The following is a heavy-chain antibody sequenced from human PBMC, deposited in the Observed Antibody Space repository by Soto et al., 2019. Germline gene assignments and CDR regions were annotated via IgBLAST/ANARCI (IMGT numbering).Heavy chain of an antibody. D-gene: IGHD3-10*01. CDR1: GFTFSSYW. J-gene: IGHJ6*02. CDR3: ARDPLLWFGGQTGMDV. Sequence: GSLRLSCAASGFTFSSYWMSWVRQAPGKGLEWVANIKQDGSEKYYVDSVKGRSTISRDNAKNSLYLQMNSLRAEDTAVYYCARDPLLWFGGQTGMDVWGQGTTVTVSS. CDR2: IKQDGSEK. V-gene: IGHV3-7*03.